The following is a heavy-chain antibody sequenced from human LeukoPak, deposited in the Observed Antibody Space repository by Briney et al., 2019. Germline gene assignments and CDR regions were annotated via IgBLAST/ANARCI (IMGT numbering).Heavy chain of an antibody. Sequence: GGSLRLSCAASGFTFSSYWMNWVRQAPGKGLEWVANIKQDGSEKYYVDSVKGRFTISRDNAKNSLYLQMNSLRAEDTAVYYCARDPHYDILTGYPFDYWGQGTLVTVSS. J-gene: IGHJ4*02. CDR3: ARDPHYDILTGYPFDY. V-gene: IGHV3-7*01. D-gene: IGHD3-9*01. CDR1: GFTFSSYW. CDR2: IKQDGSEK.